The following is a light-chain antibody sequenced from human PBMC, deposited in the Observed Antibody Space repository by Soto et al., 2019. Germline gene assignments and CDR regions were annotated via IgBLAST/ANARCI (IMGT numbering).Light chain of an antibody. CDR2: SNS. Sequence: QSVLTQPPSASGTPGQRVTISCSGSSSNIGSNPVNWFQQLPGTAPKVLIYSNSQRPSGVPDRFSGSKSGTSGSLAISGLQSDDEADYYCEAWDDELKGPAFGGGTKLTVL. J-gene: IGLJ2*01. V-gene: IGLV1-44*01. CDR3: EAWDDELKGPA. CDR1: SSNIGSNP.